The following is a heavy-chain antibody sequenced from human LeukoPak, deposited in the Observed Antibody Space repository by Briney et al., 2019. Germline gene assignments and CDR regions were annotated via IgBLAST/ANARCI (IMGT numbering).Heavy chain of an antibody. D-gene: IGHD5-18*01. Sequence: SETLSLTCTVSGGSISSSSYYWGWIRQPPGKGLEWIGSIYYSGSTYYNPSLKSRVTISVDTSKNQFSLKLSSVTAADTAVYYCARDQGQLPNFDYWGQGTLVTVSS. CDR1: GGSISSSSYY. V-gene: IGHV4-39*07. CDR2: IYYSGST. J-gene: IGHJ4*02. CDR3: ARDQGQLPNFDY.